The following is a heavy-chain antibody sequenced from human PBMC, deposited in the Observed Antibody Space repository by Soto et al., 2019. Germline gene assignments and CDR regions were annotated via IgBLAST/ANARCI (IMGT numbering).Heavy chain of an antibody. CDR2: ISSSSSYI. Sequence: SLRLSCAASGFTFSSYSMNWVRQAPGKGLEWVSSISSSSSYIYYADSVKGRFTISRDNAKNSLYLQMNSLRAEDTAVYYCATHGVYCSSTSCYFGFYYYGMDVWGQGTTVTVSS. J-gene: IGHJ6*02. CDR3: ATHGVYCSSTSCYFGFYYYGMDV. V-gene: IGHV3-21*01. D-gene: IGHD2-2*01. CDR1: GFTFSSYS.